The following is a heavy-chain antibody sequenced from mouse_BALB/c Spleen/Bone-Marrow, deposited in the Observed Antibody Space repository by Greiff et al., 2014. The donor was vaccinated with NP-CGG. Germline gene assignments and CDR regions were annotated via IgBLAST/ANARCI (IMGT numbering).Heavy chain of an antibody. J-gene: IGHJ4*01. Sequence: EVQVVESGGDLVKPGGSLKLSCAASGFTSSSYGMSWGRQTPDKRLEWVATISSGGSNTYYPDSVKGRFTISRDNAKNTLYLQMSSLKSEDTAMYYCARHQRYYAMDYWGQGTSVTVSS. CDR1: GFTSSSYG. CDR2: ISSGGSNT. V-gene: IGHV5-6*01. CDR3: ARHQRYYAMDY.